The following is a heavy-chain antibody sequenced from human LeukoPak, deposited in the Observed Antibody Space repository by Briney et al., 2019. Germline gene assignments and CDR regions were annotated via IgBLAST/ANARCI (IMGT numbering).Heavy chain of an antibody. CDR3: ARGAAAGPIAPLLYFQH. J-gene: IGHJ1*01. V-gene: IGHV7-4-1*02. Sequence: ASVKVSCKASGYTFTSYAMNWVRQAPGQGLEWMGWINTNTGNPTYAQGFTGRFVFSLDTSVSTAYLQISSLKAEDTAVYYCARGAAAGPIAPLLYFQHWGQGTLVTVSS. CDR1: GYTFTSYA. CDR2: INTNTGNP. D-gene: IGHD6-13*01.